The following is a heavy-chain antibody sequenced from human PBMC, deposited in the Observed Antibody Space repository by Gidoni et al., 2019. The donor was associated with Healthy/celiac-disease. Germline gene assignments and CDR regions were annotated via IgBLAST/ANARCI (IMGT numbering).Heavy chain of an antibody. V-gene: IGHV1-46*01. Sequence: QVQLVQSGAEVKKPGASVKVSCKASGYTFTSYYMHWVLQAPGQGLEWMVIINTSGGSTSDAQKFQGRVTMTRDTSTSTVYMELSSLRSEDTAVYYCARDPVAVAGRLSGQDRDYWGQGTLVTVSS. CDR1: GYTFTSYY. J-gene: IGHJ4*02. CDR2: INTSGGST. CDR3: ARDPVAVAGRLSGQDRDY. D-gene: IGHD6-19*01.